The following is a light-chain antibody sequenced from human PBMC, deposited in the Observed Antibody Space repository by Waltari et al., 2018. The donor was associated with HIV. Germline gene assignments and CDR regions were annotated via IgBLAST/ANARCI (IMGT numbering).Light chain of an antibody. Sequence: QSVLTQPPSASGTPGQRVTIPCSGSSSNIGRNTVNWSQQLPGTAPRLLIYSNNQRPSGVPDRFSGSKSGTSASLAISGLQSEDEADYYCAAWDDSLSGLVVFGGGTKLTVL. CDR2: SNN. J-gene: IGLJ2*01. CDR3: AAWDDSLSGLVV. CDR1: SSNIGRNT. V-gene: IGLV1-44*01.